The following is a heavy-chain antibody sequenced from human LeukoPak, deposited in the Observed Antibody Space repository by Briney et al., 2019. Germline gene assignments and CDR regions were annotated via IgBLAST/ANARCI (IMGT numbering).Heavy chain of an antibody. CDR1: GFTFSSYG. D-gene: IGHD1-26*01. Sequence: GGSLRLSCAASGFTFSSYGMHCVRQAPGKGLEWVAVIWYDGSNKYYADSVKGRFTISRDNSKNTLYLQMNSLRAEDTAVYYCARDRVGASDWGQGTLVTVSS. CDR3: ARDRVGASD. V-gene: IGHV3-33*01. CDR2: IWYDGSNK. J-gene: IGHJ4*02.